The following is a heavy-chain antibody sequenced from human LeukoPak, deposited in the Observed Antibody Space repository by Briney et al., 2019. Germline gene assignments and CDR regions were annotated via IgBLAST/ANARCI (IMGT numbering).Heavy chain of an antibody. V-gene: IGHV4-59*02. Sequence: SETLSLTCTVSGVSVTRHYWSWIRQPPGKGLEGVGNVYYNGDTSYHPSLRSRVTMSVDTTKNQFSLNLASVTAADTAVYYCAAKLVVPASQGHYFDRWGQGTLVTVSS. CDR2: VYYNGDT. CDR1: GVSVTRHY. CDR3: AAKLVVPASQGHYFDR. J-gene: IGHJ5*02. D-gene: IGHD2-15*01.